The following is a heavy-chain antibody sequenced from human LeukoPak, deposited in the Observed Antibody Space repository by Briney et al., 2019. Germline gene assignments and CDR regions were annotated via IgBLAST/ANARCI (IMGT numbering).Heavy chain of an antibody. V-gene: IGHV3-30*02. Sequence: GGSLRLSCAASGFTFSSYGMHWVRQAPGKGLEWVAFIRYDGSNKYYADSVKGRFTISRDNSKNTLYLQMNSLRAEDTAVYYCAKRARGIVVVPAGRGAYYMDVWGKGTTVTVSS. CDR1: GFTFSSYG. J-gene: IGHJ6*03. CDR3: AKRARGIVVVPAGRGAYYMDV. CDR2: IRYDGSNK. D-gene: IGHD2-2*01.